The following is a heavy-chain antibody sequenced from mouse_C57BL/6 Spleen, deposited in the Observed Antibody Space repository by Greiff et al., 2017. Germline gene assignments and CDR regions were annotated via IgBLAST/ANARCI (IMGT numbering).Heavy chain of an antibody. V-gene: IGHV5-17*01. Sequence: DVMLVESGGGLVKPGGSLKLSCAASGFTFSDYGMHWVRQAPEKGLEWVAYISSGSSTIYYADTVKGRFTISRDNAKNTLFLQMTSLRSEDTAMYYCARPGYSNYWFAYWGQGTLVTVSA. CDR1: GFTFSDYG. D-gene: IGHD2-5*01. J-gene: IGHJ3*01. CDR2: ISSGSSTI. CDR3: ARPGYSNYWFAY.